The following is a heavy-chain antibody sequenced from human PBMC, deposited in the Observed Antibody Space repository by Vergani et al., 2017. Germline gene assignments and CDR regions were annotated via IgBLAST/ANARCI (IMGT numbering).Heavy chain of an antibody. V-gene: IGHV3-9*01. CDR3: ARDADGSGSYTGELGAFDI. J-gene: IGHJ3*02. CDR2: ISWNSGSI. CDR1: EFTFDDYA. Sequence: EVQLVESGGGLVQPGRSLRLSCAASEFTFDDYAMHWVRQAPGKGLEWVSGISWNSGSIGYADSVKGRFTISRDNAKNSLYLQMNSLRAEDTAVYYCARDADGSGSYTGELGAFDIWGQGTMVTVSS. D-gene: IGHD1-26*01.